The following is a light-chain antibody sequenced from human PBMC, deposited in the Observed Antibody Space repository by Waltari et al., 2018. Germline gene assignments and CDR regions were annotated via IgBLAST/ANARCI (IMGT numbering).Light chain of an antibody. V-gene: IGKV1-39*01. Sequence: DIQMTQSPSSLSASVGDRVTITCRASQNITNYLNWYRQKPGKAPKLLIYATSTLESGVPSGFSGSGSGTHFTLTINSLQPEDFATYYCQQSYTTHRTFGQGTNLQIK. J-gene: IGKJ2*01. CDR3: QQSYTTHRT. CDR1: QNITNY. CDR2: ATS.